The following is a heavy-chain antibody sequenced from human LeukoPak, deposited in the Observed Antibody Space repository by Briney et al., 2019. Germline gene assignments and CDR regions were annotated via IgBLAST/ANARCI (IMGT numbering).Heavy chain of an antibody. J-gene: IGHJ3*02. CDR2: ISGSGGST. D-gene: IGHD3-22*01. V-gene: IGHV3-23*01. Sequence: GGSLRLSCAASGFSFTTYWMSWVRQAPGKGLEWVSAISGSGGSTYYADSVKGRFTISRDNSKNTLYLQMNSLRAEDTAFYYCARGTRADDSSGYWYYDAFDIWGQGTMVTVSS. CDR1: GFSFTTYW. CDR3: ARGTRADDSSGYWYYDAFDI.